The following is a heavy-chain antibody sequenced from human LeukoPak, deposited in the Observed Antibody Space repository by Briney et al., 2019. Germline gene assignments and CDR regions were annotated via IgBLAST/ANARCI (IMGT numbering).Heavy chain of an antibody. J-gene: IGHJ4*02. V-gene: IGHV1-18*04. D-gene: IGHD2-21*02. CDR2: ISAYNGNT. CDR3: ARDRAYCGGDCYREFDY. CDR1: GYTFTGYY. Sequence: GASVKVSCKASGYTFTGYYIHWVRQAPGQGLEWMGWISAYNGNTNYAQKLQGRVTMTTDTSTSTAYMELRSLRSDDTAVYYCARDRAYCGGDCYREFDYWGQGTLVTVSS.